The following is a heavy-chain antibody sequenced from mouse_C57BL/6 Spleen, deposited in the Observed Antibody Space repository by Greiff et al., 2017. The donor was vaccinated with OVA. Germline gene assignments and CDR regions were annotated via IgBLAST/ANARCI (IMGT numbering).Heavy chain of an antibody. CDR2: IYPGSGST. CDR1: GYTFTSYW. CDR3: ARGRDITTVVADY. J-gene: IGHJ2*01. D-gene: IGHD1-1*01. Sequence: VQLQQPGAELVKPGASVKMSCKASGYTFTSYWITWVKQRPGQGLEWIGDIYPGSGSTNYNEKFKSKATLTVDTSSSTAYMQLSSLTSEDSAVYYCARGRDITTVVADYWGQGTTLTVSS. V-gene: IGHV1-55*01.